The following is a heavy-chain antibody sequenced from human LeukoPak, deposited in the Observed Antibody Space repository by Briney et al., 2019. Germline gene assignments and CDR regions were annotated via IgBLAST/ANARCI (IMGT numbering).Heavy chain of an antibody. CDR1: GFTVCRNY. Sequence: GGSLRLSCAASGFTVCRNYMNWVRQAPGKGLEWISLIYSDGTTYYADSVKGRLTISRDKFKNTLYLQMNSLKPRDTRLIICVAPDWADWGQGTLVSVSS. D-gene: IGHD3/OR15-3a*01. CDR2: IYSDGTT. CDR3: VAPDWAD. V-gene: IGHV3-53*01. J-gene: IGHJ4*02.